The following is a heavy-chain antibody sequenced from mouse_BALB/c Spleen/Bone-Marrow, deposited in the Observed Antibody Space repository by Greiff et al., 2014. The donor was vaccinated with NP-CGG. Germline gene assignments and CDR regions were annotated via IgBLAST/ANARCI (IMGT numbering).Heavy chain of an antibody. J-gene: IGHJ4*01. Sequence: DVQLQESGPELVKPGASMKISCKASGYSFTGYTMNWVKQSHGRNLEWIGLINPYNGGTIYNQKFKGKATLTVDKSSSTAYMELLSLTSEDAAVYYCARRTMITAMDYWGQGTSVTVSS. V-gene: IGHV1-18*01. CDR3: ARRTMITAMDY. CDR1: GYSFTGYT. CDR2: INPYNGGT. D-gene: IGHD2-4*01.